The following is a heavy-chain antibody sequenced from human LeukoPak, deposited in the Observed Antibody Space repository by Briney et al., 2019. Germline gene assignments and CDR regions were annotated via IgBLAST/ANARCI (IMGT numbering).Heavy chain of an antibody. CDR3: ARGPPNWGFDS. J-gene: IGHJ4*02. D-gene: IGHD7-27*01. V-gene: IGHV1-8*01. CDR2: MSPASGNT. Sequence: ASVKISCKASGYTFTSYDLNWVRRATGQGLEWMGWMSPASGNTGYAQEFQGRVTMTRDASVSTAYMELNSLRSEDTAVYYCARGPPNWGFDSWGQGTLVTVSS. CDR1: GYTFTSYD.